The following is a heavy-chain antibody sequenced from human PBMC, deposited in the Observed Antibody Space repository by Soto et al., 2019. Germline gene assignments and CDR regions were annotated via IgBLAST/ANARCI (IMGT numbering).Heavy chain of an antibody. CDR3: ARRRVLRYFD. J-gene: IGHJ4*02. D-gene: IGHD3-9*01. Sequence: QLQLQESGPGLVKPSETLSLTCTVSGGSISSSSYYWGWIRQPPGKGLEWIGSIYYSGSTYYNPSRKSRVTISVDTSKNQFSLKLSSVTAADTAVYYCARRRVLRYFDWGQGTLVTVSS. CDR1: GGSISSSSYY. V-gene: IGHV4-39*01. CDR2: IYYSGST.